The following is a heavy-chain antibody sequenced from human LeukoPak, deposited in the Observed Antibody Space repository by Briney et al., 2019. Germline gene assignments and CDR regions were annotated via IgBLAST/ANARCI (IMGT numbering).Heavy chain of an antibody. Sequence: ASVKVSCKASGYTFTSSHMHWVRQAPGQGLEWMGWISAYNGNTNYVQKVQGRVIMTRDTSTSTAYMDVRSLRSDGTAVYYCARLVCSSSSCWDSAAFDIWGQGTMVTVSS. CDR1: GYTFTSSH. CDR2: ISAYNGNT. D-gene: IGHD2-15*01. CDR3: ARLVCSSSSCWDSAAFDI. J-gene: IGHJ3*02. V-gene: IGHV1-18*04.